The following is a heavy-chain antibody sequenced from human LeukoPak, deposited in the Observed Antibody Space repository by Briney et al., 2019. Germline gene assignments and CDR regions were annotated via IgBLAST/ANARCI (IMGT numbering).Heavy chain of an antibody. Sequence: GGSLRLSCAASGFTFDDYGMSWVRQAPGKGLEWISAITGSGGSTYYADSVKGRFTISRDNSKNSLYLQMNSLRVEDTALYYCAKRGEDMRAYDIWGQGTMVTVSS. J-gene: IGHJ3*02. V-gene: IGHV3-23*01. D-gene: IGHD3-16*01. CDR1: GFTFDDYG. CDR2: ITGSGGST. CDR3: AKRGEDMRAYDI.